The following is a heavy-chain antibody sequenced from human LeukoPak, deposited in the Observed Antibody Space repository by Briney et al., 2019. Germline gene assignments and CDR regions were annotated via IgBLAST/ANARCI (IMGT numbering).Heavy chain of an antibody. Sequence: GGSLRLSCAVSGLTFSDCYMSWTRQAPGKGPELVSYISPSGSSIFYVDSVKGRFTISRDNSKNTLYLQMNSLRAEDTAVYYCVRDGVGATTYFGYFDHWGQGNLVTVSS. CDR2: ISPSGSSI. CDR3: VRDGVGATTYFGYFDH. J-gene: IGHJ4*02. V-gene: IGHV3-11*04. CDR1: GLTFSDCY. D-gene: IGHD1-26*01.